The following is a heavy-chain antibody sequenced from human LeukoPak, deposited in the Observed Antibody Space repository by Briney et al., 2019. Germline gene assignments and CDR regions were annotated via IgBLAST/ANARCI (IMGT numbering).Heavy chain of an antibody. D-gene: IGHD3-10*01. J-gene: IGHJ4*02. Sequence: SQTLSLTCTVSGGSISSGDYYWSWIRQPPGKGLEWIGNIYYSGSTYYNPSLKSRVTISVDTSKNQFSLKLSSVTAADTAVYYCARGGAEWGSGSYYNELVDYWGQGTLVTVSS. CDR2: IYYSGST. V-gene: IGHV4-30-4*01. CDR1: GGSISSGDYY. CDR3: ARGGAEWGSGSYYNELVDY.